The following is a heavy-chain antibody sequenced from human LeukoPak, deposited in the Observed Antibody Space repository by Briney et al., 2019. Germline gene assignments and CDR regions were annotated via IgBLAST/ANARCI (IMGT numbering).Heavy chain of an antibody. CDR2: IYYSGST. CDR3: ARDFSVYCGGDCYYYEVWFDP. D-gene: IGHD2-21*01. CDR1: GGSISSYY. Sequence: SETLSLTCTVSGGSISSYYWSWIRQPPGKGLEWIGYIYYSGSTNYNPSLKSRVTISVDTSKNQFSLKLSSVTAADTAVYYCARDFSVYCGGDCYYYEVWFDPWGQGTLVTVSS. V-gene: IGHV4-59*01. J-gene: IGHJ5*02.